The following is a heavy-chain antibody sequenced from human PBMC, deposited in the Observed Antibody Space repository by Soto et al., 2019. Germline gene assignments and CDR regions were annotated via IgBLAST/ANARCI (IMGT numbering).Heavy chain of an antibody. D-gene: IGHD3-22*01. CDR1: GGSFSGYY. CDR3: ATFHYDSGGVYYFDY. V-gene: IGHV4-34*01. Sequence: QVQLQQWGAGLLKPSETLSLTCAVYGGSFSGYYWSWIRQPPGKGLEWIGEINHSGSTNYNPSLKRRVTISVDTSKNQFSLKLSSVTAADTAVYYCATFHYDSGGVYYFDYWGQGTLVTVSS. J-gene: IGHJ4*02. CDR2: INHSGST.